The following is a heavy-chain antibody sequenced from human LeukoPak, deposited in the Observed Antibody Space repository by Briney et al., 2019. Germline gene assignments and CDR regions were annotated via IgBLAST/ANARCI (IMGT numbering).Heavy chain of an antibody. CDR2: INHSGST. J-gene: IGHJ4*02. CDR3: ARDSAQPLDY. V-gene: IGHV4-34*01. D-gene: IGHD3-10*01. Sequence: SETLSLTCAVYGGSFSGYYWSWIRQPPGKGLEWIGEINHSGSTNYNPSLKSRVTISGDTPKNQFSLKLSSVTAADTAVYYCARDSAQPLDYWGQGTLVTVSS. CDR1: GGSFSGYY.